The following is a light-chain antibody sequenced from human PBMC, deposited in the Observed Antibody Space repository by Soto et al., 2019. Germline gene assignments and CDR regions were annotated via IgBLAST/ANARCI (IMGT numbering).Light chain of an antibody. CDR2: GAS. CDR3: QDYSDWPTWT. V-gene: IGKV3-15*01. Sequence: IVLTQSPATLSLSPGETATLSCRASQSVIGYIGWYQQKPGQAPRLLIYGASTRAAGIPARFSGSGSGTEFTLIISSLQSEDFAVYYCQDYSDWPTWTFGQGTKVDI. J-gene: IGKJ1*01. CDR1: QSVIGY.